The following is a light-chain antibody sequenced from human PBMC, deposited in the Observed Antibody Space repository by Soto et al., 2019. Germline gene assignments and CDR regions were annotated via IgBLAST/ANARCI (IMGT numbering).Light chain of an antibody. Sequence: EIVMTQSPATLSVSPGERATLSCRASQSVSSNLAWYQQKPGQAPRLLIYGTSTRATGRPTRFRGSGSGTEFTLTISSLQSEDFAVYYCQQYNNWPRTFGQGTNVEIK. CDR2: GTS. J-gene: IGKJ1*01. CDR1: QSVSSN. V-gene: IGKV3-15*01. CDR3: QQYNNWPRT.